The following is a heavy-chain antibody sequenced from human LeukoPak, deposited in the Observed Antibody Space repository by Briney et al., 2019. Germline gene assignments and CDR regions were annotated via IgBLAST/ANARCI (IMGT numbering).Heavy chain of an antibody. D-gene: IGHD3-10*01. CDR2: IIPIFGTA. CDR3: ARGPMVRGVILPPYNWFDP. J-gene: IGHJ5*02. V-gene: IGHV1-69*05. CDR1: GGTFSSYA. Sequence: SVKVSCKASGGTFSSYAISWVRRAPGQGLEWMGGIIPIFGTANYAQKFQGRVTITTDESTSTAYMELSSLRSEDTAVYYCARGPMVRGVILPPYNWFDPWGQGTLVTVSS.